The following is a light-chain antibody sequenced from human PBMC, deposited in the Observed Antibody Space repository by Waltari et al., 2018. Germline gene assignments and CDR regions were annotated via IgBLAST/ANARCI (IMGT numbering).Light chain of an antibody. CDR3: QSDMSPMWV. CDR1: SGNIASNY. V-gene: IGLV6-57*03. CDR2: EDD. J-gene: IGLJ3*02. Sequence: NIILTQPHSVSESPGRTVTISCTRNSGNIASNYVQWFQQRPGSATTTIIYEDDHKHSWVRLRFSPSIDSSSNSVSLTISGRQTEDEADYYCQSDMSPMWVFGGGTKLTVL.